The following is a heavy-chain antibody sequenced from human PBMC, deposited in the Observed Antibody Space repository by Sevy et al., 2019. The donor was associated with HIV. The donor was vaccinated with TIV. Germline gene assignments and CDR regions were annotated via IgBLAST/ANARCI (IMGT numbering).Heavy chain of an antibody. J-gene: IGHJ3*02. V-gene: IGHV3-15*01. D-gene: IGHD2-15*01. Sequence: GGSLRLSCAASGFTLSNSYMAWIRQAPGKGLEWVGRIKSKTDGGTTDYAAPVKGRFTISRDDSKNTLYLQMNSLKTEDTAVYYCTTDLRRCSGGSCYSEAFDIWGQGTMVTVSS. CDR2: IKSKTDGGTT. CDR1: GFTLSNSY. CDR3: TTDLRRCSGGSCYSEAFDI.